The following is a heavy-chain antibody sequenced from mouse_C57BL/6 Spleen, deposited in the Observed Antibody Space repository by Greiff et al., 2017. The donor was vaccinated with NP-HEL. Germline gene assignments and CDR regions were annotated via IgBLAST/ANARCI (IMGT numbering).Heavy chain of an antibody. J-gene: IGHJ1*03. CDR1: GYTFTSYW. D-gene: IGHD4-1*02. CDR2: IDPNSGGT. CDR3: ARKDQLDWYFDV. Sequence: QVQLKQPGAELVKPGASVKLSCKASGYTFTSYWMHWVKQRPGRGLEWIGRIDPNSGGTKYNEKFKSKATLTVDKPSSTAYMQLSSLTSEDSAVYYCARKDQLDWYFDVWGTGTTVTVSS. V-gene: IGHV1-72*01.